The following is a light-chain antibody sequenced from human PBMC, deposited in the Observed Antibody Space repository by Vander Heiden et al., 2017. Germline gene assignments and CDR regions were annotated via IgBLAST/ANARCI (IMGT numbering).Light chain of an antibody. CDR3: QQSDSTPYS. Sequence: DIQMTQSPSYLSASVGDRITITCRASSSISIYLNWYQQKPGDAPNLLIYSTSNLQSEVPSRFSGSGSGTDFTLTITKLQPEDFATYYCQQSDSTPYSFGQGTKLDIK. J-gene: IGKJ2*01. V-gene: IGKV1-39*01. CDR1: SSISIY. CDR2: STS.